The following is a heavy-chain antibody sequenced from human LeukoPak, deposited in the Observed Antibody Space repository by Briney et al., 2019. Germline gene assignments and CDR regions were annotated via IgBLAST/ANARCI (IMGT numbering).Heavy chain of an antibody. V-gene: IGHV3-74*01. CDR3: ARGKYGGYFIDY. Sequence: GGSLRPSCAGSGFTFSDDWMSWVRQAPGKGRVWGSRIKPDGSDTNYADSVKGRFTISRDNAKKTGYLQMNSLRAEDTAVYYCARGKYGGYFIDYWGQGTLVTVSS. CDR2: IKPDGSDT. CDR1: GFTFSDDW. D-gene: IGHD5-12*01. J-gene: IGHJ4*02.